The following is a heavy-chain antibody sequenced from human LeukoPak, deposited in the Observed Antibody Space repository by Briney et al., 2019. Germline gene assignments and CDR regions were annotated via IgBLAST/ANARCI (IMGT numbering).Heavy chain of an antibody. V-gene: IGHV1-46*01. CDR1: GYTFTSYY. D-gene: IGHD3-22*01. J-gene: IGHJ1*01. Sequence: GASVKVSCKASGYTFTSYYMHWVRQAPGHGLEWMGIINPSGGSTSYAQKFQGRVTMTRDTSTSTVYMELSSLRSEDTAVYYCASGYDSSGYYYPYFQHWGQGTLVTVSS. CDR2: INPSGGST. CDR3: ASGYDSSGYYYPYFQH.